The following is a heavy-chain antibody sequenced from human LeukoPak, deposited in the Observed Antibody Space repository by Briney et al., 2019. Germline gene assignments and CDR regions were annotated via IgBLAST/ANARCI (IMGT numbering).Heavy chain of an antibody. CDR2: INPSGGST. CDR1: GYTFTSYY. J-gene: IGHJ4*02. CDR3: ASLIAAAGKGFDY. Sequence: ASVKVSCKASGYTFTSYYMHWVRQAPGQGLEWMGVINPSGGSTSYAQKFQGRVTMTRDTSTSTVYMELSSLRSEDTAVYYCASLIAAAGKGFDYWGQGTLVTVSS. D-gene: IGHD6-13*01. V-gene: IGHV1-46*01.